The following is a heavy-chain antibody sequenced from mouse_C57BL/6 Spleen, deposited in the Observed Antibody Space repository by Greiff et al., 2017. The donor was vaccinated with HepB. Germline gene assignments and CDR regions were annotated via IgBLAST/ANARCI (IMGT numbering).Heavy chain of an antibody. CDR2: IYPGSGST. J-gene: IGHJ4*01. V-gene: IGHV1-55*01. CDR1: GYTFTSYW. CDR3: ARYYDYDRVYAMDY. Sequence: QVQLKQPGAELVKPGASVKMSCKASGYTFTSYWITWVKQRPGQGLEWIGDIYPGSGSTNYNEKFKSKATLTVDTSSSTAYMQLSSLTSEDSAVYYCARYYDYDRVYAMDYWCQGTSVTVSS. D-gene: IGHD2-4*01.